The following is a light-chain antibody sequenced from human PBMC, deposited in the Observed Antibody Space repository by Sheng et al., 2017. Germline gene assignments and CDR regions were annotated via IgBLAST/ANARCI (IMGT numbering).Light chain of an antibody. CDR1: QGIRDS. Sequence: DIQMTQSPSSLSVSVGDRVTITCRASQGIRDSLAWYQYRPAKAPRLLLYAASRLESGVPSVXRWDLGQTSRSPSAACSLIDFATYYCQQYNSYPPTFGGGTKVEIK. V-gene: IGKV1-NL1*01. CDR3: QQYNSYPPT. CDR2: AAS. J-gene: IGKJ4*01.